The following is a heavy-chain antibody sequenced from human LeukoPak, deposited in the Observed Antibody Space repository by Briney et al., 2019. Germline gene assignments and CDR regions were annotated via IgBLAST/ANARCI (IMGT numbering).Heavy chain of an antibody. CDR2: INPRGGST. J-gene: IGHJ4*02. CDR3: ARTLYIGRYNFDY. CDR1: GYSFTSYY. Sequence: SVKVSCNASGYSFTSYYIHWVRQAPGQGLEWMGIINPRGGSTNYAQKFQGRVTMTSDTSTSTVYMDLSSLRSEDTAVYYCARTLYIGRYNFDYWGQGTLVTVSS. D-gene: IGHD1-26*01. V-gene: IGHV1-46*01.